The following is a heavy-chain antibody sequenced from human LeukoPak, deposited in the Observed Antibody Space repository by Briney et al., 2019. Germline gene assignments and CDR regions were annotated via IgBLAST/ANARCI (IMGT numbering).Heavy chain of an antibody. CDR3: ARVNLSSSRWYKEGNFDY. CDR2: IYYSGST. D-gene: IGHD6-13*01. CDR1: GGSISSYY. J-gene: IGHJ4*02. V-gene: IGHV4-59*01. Sequence: SETLSLTCTVSGGSISSYYWSWIRQPAGKGLEWIGYIYYSGSTNYNPSLKSRVTISVGTSKNQFSLKLSSVTAADTAVYYCARVNLSSSRWYKEGNFDYWGQGALVTVSS.